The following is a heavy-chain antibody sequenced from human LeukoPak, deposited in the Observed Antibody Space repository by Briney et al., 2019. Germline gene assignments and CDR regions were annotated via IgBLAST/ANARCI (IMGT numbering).Heavy chain of an antibody. V-gene: IGHV2-5*02. Sequence: ESGPTLVNPTQTLTLTCAFSGFSVSTSGVGVGWIRQPPGKALEWLALIYWDDDKRYSPSLKSRLTLSRDTSKNQVVLTMTNMDPVDTATYYCARPVSGSYPFDYWGQGTLVTVSS. J-gene: IGHJ4*02. CDR2: IYWDDDK. D-gene: IGHD1-26*01. CDR1: GFSVSTSGVG. CDR3: ARPVSGSYPFDY.